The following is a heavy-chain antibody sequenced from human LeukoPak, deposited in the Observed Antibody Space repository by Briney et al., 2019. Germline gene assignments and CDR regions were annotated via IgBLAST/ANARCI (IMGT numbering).Heavy chain of an antibody. J-gene: IGHJ6*03. CDR1: AGSISSDSYY. CDR2: IYYSGNT. D-gene: IGHD2-15*01. Sequence: SETQSLTCTVSAGSISSDSYYWGWIRQPPGKGLEWIGTIYYSGNTYYNPSLKSRLTISVDTSKNQFSLKLRSVTAADTAVYYCARVRCSGGSCPYYYYYYYMDVWGKGTTVTVSS. V-gene: IGHV4-39*07. CDR3: ARVRCSGGSCPYYYYYYYMDV.